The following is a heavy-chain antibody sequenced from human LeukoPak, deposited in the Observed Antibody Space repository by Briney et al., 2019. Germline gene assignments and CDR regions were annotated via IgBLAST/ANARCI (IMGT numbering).Heavy chain of an antibody. CDR3: VKASSGSYWGGYFDY. V-gene: IGHV3-30*18. D-gene: IGHD1-26*01. J-gene: IGHJ4*02. Sequence: GGSLRLSCVTSGFTFSNYAMHWVRQAPGKGLEWVAVISYDGVNEYYADSLKGRFTISRDSSGNTLCLQMNSLRIDDTAVYYCVKASSGSYWGGYFDYWGQGALVTVSS. CDR1: GFTFSNYA. CDR2: ISYDGVNE.